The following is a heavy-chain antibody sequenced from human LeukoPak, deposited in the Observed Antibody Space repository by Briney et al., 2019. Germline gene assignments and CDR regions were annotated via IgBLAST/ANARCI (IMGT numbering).Heavy chain of an antibody. V-gene: IGHV4-30-2*01. D-gene: IGHD4-23*01. CDR2: IYHSGST. CDR3: ARAGDHVVYGGTDI. CDR1: GGSISSGGYY. J-gene: IGHJ3*02. Sequence: SQTLSLTCTVSGGSISSGGYYWSWTRQPPGKGLEWIGYIYHSGSTYYNPSLKSRVTISVDRSKNQFSLKLSSVTAADTAVYYCARAGDHVVYGGTDIWGLGTMVTVSS.